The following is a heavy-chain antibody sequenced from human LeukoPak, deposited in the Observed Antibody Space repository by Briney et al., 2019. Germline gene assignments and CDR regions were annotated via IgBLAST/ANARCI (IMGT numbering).Heavy chain of an antibody. CDR1: GFTLTSYG. D-gene: IGHD3-22*01. CDR3: ARDEGDSSGYYPGL. J-gene: IGHJ1*01. CDR2: IWHDGSRK. V-gene: IGHV3-33*01. Sequence: GGSLRLSCAASGFTLTSYGMHWIRQAPGKGLEGVAAIWHDGSRKYYAESVKGRFTISRDNARNTVYVQTNSLRAEDTAVYYCARDEGDSSGYYPGLWGQGTLVTVSS.